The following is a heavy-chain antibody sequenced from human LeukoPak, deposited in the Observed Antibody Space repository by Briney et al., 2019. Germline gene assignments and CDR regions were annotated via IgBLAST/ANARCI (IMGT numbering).Heavy chain of an antibody. J-gene: IGHJ4*02. CDR2: ISYDGITK. D-gene: IGHD3-22*01. Sequence: PGGSLRVSCAASGFTFSSYGMHWVRQAPGKGLEWVAVISYDGITKYYADSVKGRFTISRDNSKNTLYLQMNSLRAEDTAVYYCARGANYYNSNGYYPEDYWGQGTLVTVSS. V-gene: IGHV3-30*03. CDR1: GFTFSSYG. CDR3: ARGANYYNSNGYYPEDY.